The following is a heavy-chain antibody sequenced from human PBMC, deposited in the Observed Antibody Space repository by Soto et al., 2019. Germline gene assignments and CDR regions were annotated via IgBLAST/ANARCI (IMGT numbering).Heavy chain of an antibody. CDR2: ISGSGGST. V-gene: IGHV3-23*01. Sequence: PGGSLRLSCAASGFTFSSYAMSWVRQAPGKGLEWVSAISGSGGSTYYADSVKGRFTISRDNSKKTLYLQMNSLRAEDTAVYYCAKDLAWRRVVVVPAANAFDYWGQGTLVTVSS. CDR1: GFTFSSYA. CDR3: AKDLAWRRVVVVPAANAFDY. J-gene: IGHJ4*02. D-gene: IGHD2-2*01.